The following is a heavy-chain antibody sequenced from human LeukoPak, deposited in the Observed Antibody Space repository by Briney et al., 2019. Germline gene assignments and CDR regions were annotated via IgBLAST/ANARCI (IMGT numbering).Heavy chain of an antibody. D-gene: IGHD3-16*01. CDR1: GFSLSTFW. V-gene: IGHV3-74*01. CDR3: AKDPLGGDETDY. Sequence: GGSLRLSCAASGFSLSTFWMHWVRQAPGKGLVWVSRIDYDGTTTTYADSVKGRFTISRDDSKNTIYLQMNSLRAEDTAIYYCAKDPLGGDETDYWGQGILVTVSS. J-gene: IGHJ4*02. CDR2: IDYDGTTT.